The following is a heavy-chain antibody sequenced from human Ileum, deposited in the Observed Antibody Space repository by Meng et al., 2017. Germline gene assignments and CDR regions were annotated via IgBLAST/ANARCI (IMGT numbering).Heavy chain of an antibody. J-gene: IGHJ3*02. Sequence: ESPKISRAASGFTSADYGMSWVRPAPGKGREWVSGINWNGGSTDYADSVKGRVTISGDNAKNSLYLQMSSLRAEDTALYYCARVRGPAYSAFDIWGQGTMVTVSS. CDR1: GFTSADYG. V-gene: IGHV3-20*04. CDR3: ARVRGPAYSAFDI. CDR2: INWNGGST. D-gene: IGHD2-21*01.